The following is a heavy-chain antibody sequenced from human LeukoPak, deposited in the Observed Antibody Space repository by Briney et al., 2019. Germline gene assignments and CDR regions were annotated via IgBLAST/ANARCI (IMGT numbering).Heavy chain of an antibody. CDR1: GFTFSDYS. J-gene: IGHJ1*01. CDR2: IWHTSMSA. D-gene: IGHD6-13*01. V-gene: IGHV3-33*06. Sequence: PGGSLRLSCAASGFTFSDYSMNWVRQAPGKGLEWVAVIWHTSMSAFYSDSVKGRFIISRDNSRNTLYLQMSNLRADDTAVYYCAKELGVPAAGWQIQQWGLGTLVTVSS. CDR3: AKELGVPAAGWQIQQ.